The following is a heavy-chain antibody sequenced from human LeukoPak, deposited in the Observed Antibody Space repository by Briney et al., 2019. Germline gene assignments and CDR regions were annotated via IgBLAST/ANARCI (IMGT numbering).Heavy chain of an antibody. V-gene: IGHV1-18*01. J-gene: IGHJ4*02. CDR1: GYTFTSYG. CDR3: ARKLPWFGEPSFDY. D-gene: IGHD3-10*01. CDR2: ISAYNGNT. Sequence: ASVKVSCKASGYTFTSYGISWVRQAPGQGLEWMGWISAYNGNTNYAQKLQGRVTMTTDTSTSTAYMELRSLRSDDTAVYYCARKLPWFGEPSFDYWGQGTLVTVSS.